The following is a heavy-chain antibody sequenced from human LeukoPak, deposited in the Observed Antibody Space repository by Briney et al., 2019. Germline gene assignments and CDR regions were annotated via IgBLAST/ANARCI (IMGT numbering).Heavy chain of an antibody. J-gene: IGHJ4*01. CDR2: IYYSGST. D-gene: IGHD5-24*01. Sequence: PSETLSLTCAVYGGSFSGYYWSWIRQPPGKGLEWIGYIYYSGSTNYNPSLKSRVTISVDTSKNQFSLKLSSVTAADTAMYYCARDWDGYNSFDYWGQGTLVTVSS. CDR1: GGSFSGYY. V-gene: IGHV4-59*01. CDR3: ARDWDGYNSFDY.